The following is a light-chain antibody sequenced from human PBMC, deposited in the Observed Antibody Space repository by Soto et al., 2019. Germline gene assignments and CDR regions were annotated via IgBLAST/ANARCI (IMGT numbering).Light chain of an antibody. CDR2: AAS. CDR3: QQSYSSPWT. V-gene: IGKV1-39*01. J-gene: IGKJ1*01. Sequence: DIQMTQSPSSLSASVGDRVTITCRTSQPISNYLNWYQQKPGKAPKLLIYAASNLQSGVPSRFSGSGSGTDFTLTISSLQPEDCASYYCQQSYSSPWTFGKGTKVDIK. CDR1: QPISNY.